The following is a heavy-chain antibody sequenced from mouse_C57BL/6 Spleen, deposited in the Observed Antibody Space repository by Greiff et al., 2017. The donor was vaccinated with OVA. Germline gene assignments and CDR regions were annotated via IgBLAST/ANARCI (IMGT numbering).Heavy chain of an antibody. D-gene: IGHD2-3*01. CDR3: ASDDGYSVDY. CDR1: GYAFSSSR. J-gene: IGHJ2*01. CDR2: IYPGDGDT. Sequence: VKVVESGPELVKPGASVKISCKASGYAFSSSRMNWVKQRPGKGLEWIGRIYPGDGDTNYNRKFKGKATLTADKSSSTAYMQLSSLTSEDSAVYFGASDDGYSVDYWGQGTTLTV. V-gene: IGHV1-82*01.